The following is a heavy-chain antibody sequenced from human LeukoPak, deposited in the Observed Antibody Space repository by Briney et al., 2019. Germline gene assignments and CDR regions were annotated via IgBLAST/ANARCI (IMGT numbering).Heavy chain of an antibody. Sequence: ASVTDSCKASGYTFTGYYIHWVRQAPGQGLEWMGWINPNSGGTNYAQKFQGRVTMTRDTSISTAYMELSRLRSDDTAVYYCARDGDSIVVVVDAQPDYWGGETVVSVSS. CDR2: INPNSGGT. V-gene: IGHV1-2*02. CDR1: GYTFTGYY. J-gene: IGHJ4*02. D-gene: IGHD2-15*01. CDR3: ARDGDSIVVVVDAQPDY.